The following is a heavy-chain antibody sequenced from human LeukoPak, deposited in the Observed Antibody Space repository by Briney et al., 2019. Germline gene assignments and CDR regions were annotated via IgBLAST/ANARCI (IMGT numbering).Heavy chain of an antibody. CDR2: IYYSGST. J-gene: IGHJ4*02. CDR1: GGSISSYY. Sequence: NPSETLSLTCTVSGGSISSYYWSWIRQPPGKGLEWIGYIYYSGSTNYNPSLKSRVTISVDTSKDQFSLKLSSVTAADTAVYYRARVGPYYDFWSGYYTGRSEYYFDYWGQGTLVTVSS. D-gene: IGHD3-3*01. V-gene: IGHV4-59*01. CDR3: ARVGPYYDFWSGYYTGRSEYYFDY.